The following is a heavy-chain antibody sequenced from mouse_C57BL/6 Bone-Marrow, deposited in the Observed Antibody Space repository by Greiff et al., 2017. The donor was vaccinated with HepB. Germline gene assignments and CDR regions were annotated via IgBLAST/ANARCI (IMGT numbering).Heavy chain of an antibody. D-gene: IGHD2-4*01. CDR1: GYAFSSSW. J-gene: IGHJ4*01. CDR3: ARSIYYDYDDAMDY. Sequence: QVQLKESGPELVKPGASVKISCKASGYAFSSSWMNWVKQRPGKGLEWIGRIYPGDGDTNYNGKFKSKATLTVDKSSSTAYMQLSSLTSEDSAVYYCARSIYYDYDDAMDYWGQGTSVTVSS. CDR2: IYPGDGDT. V-gene: IGHV1-82*01.